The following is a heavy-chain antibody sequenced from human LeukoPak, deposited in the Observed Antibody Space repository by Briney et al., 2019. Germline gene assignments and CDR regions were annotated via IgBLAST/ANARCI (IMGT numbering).Heavy chain of an antibody. CDR3: ARDQNYFDSTAYYGMDS. Sequence: ASVKVSCKASGYTFTGYYMHWVRQAPGQGLEWMGWINPNSGGTNYAQKFQGRVTMTRDTSISTAYMQLSRLRSDDTAVYYCARDQNYFDSTAYYGMDSWGQGTLVTVSS. D-gene: IGHD3-22*01. J-gene: IGHJ4*02. V-gene: IGHV1-2*02. CDR1: GYTFTGYY. CDR2: INPNSGGT.